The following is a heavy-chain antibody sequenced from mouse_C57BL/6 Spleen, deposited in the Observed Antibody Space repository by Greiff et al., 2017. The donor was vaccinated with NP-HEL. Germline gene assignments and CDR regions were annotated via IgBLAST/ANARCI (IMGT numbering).Heavy chain of an antibody. CDR3: AREDSKDFDY. CDR1: GYSITSGYY. J-gene: IGHJ2*01. Sequence: VQLKESGPGLVKPSQSLSLTCSVTGYSITSGYYWNWIRQFPGNKLEWMGYISYDGSNNYNPSLKNRISITRDTSKNQFFLKLNSVTTEDTATYYCAREDSKDFDYWGQGTTLTVSS. V-gene: IGHV3-6*01. CDR2: ISYDGSN. D-gene: IGHD2-5*01.